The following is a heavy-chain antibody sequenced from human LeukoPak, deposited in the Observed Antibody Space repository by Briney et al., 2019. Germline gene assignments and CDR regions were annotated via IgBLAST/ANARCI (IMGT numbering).Heavy chain of an antibody. V-gene: IGHV4-59*01. CDR3: ARSGGRGRTMVRGVIISNY. D-gene: IGHD3-10*01. J-gene: IGHJ4*02. Sequence: PSETLSLTCTVSGGSISSYYWSWIRQPPGKGPEWIGYIYYSGSTNYNPSLKSRVTISVDTSKNQFSLKLSSVTAADTAVYYCARSGGRGRTMVRGVIISNYWGQGTLVTVSS. CDR2: IYYSGST. CDR1: GGSISSYY.